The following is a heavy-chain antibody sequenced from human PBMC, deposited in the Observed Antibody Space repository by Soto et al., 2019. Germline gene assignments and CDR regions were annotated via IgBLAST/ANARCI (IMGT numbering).Heavy chain of an antibody. V-gene: IGHV3-30*19. CDR3: ARWGTTGGLDV. CDR1: GFTFRSYV. CDR2: TSYDGSDK. Sequence: QVQLVESGGGVVQPGTSLRVSCVGSGFTFRSYVIHWVRQAPGKGLEWVALTSYDGSDKHYGDSVRGRFTISRDNSRNTVDLQMDNLRLEDTALYYCARWGTTGGLDVWGQGILVSV. D-gene: IGHD3-16*01. J-gene: IGHJ1*01.